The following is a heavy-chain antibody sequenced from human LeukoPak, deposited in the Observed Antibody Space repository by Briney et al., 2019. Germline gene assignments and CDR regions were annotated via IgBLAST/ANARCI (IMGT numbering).Heavy chain of an antibody. J-gene: IGHJ4*02. CDR1: GFTFSSYA. Sequence: PGGSLRLSCAASGFTFSSYAMSWVRQAPGKGLEWVSAISGSGGSTYYANSVKGRFTISRDNSKNTLYLQMNSLRAEDTAVYYCAKVGLGSYSTVVPYYFDYWGQGTLVTVSS. CDR3: AKVGLGSYSTVVPYYFDY. D-gene: IGHD2-2*01. V-gene: IGHV3-23*01. CDR2: ISGSGGST.